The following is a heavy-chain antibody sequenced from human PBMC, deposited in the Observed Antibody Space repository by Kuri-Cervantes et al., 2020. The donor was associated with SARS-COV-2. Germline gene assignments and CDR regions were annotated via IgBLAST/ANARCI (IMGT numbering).Heavy chain of an antibody. D-gene: IGHD6-19*01. J-gene: IGHJ4*02. CDR3: AKDPRSSGWYDY. CDR2: LSVSGGNT. V-gene: IGHV3-23*01. Sequence: GGSLRLSCAASGFTFGSYAMTWVRQAPGKGLEWVSSLSVSGGNTYYADSVKGRFTISRDNSKNTLFLQMSSLRAEDTAVYYCAKDPRSSGWYDYWGQGTLVTVYS. CDR1: GFTFGSYA.